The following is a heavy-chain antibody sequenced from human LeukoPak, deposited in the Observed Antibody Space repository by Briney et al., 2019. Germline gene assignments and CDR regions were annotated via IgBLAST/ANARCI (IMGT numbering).Heavy chain of an antibody. Sequence: GGSLRRSCAASGFTFSSYAMHWVRQAPGKGLEYVSAISSNGGSTYYANSVKGRFTISRDNSKNTLYLQMGSLRAEDMAVYYCARQTRIVVVPAALDYWGQGTLVTVSS. CDR1: GFTFSSYA. V-gene: IGHV3-64*01. CDR2: ISSNGGST. CDR3: ARQTRIVVVPAALDY. D-gene: IGHD2-2*01. J-gene: IGHJ4*02.